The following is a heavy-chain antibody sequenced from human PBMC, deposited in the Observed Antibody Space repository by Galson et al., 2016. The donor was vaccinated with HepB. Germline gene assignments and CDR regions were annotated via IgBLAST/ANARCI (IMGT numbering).Heavy chain of an antibody. V-gene: IGHV4-4*02. CDR3: ARVSVVPGARMLFDS. D-gene: IGHD2-2*01. CDR1: GASINSSNW. J-gene: IGHJ5*01. Sequence: ETLSLTCAVSGASINSSNWWTWVRQAPGKGLEWIGEIYHTGTSNNNQSLMSQCTMSIDNSRNHFSLNLNSVTAADTAVYYCARVSVVPGARMLFDSWGQGILVTVSS. CDR2: IYHTGTS.